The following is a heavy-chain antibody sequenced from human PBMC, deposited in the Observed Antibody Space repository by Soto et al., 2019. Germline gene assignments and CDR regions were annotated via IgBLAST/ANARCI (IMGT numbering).Heavy chain of an antibody. CDR1: GFTFTSSA. CDR2: IVVGSGNT. CDR3: AAEKGYNWNDGDY. J-gene: IGHJ4*02. V-gene: IGHV1-58*01. D-gene: IGHD1-1*01. Sequence: QMQLVQSGPEVKKPGTSVKVSCKASGFTFTSSAVQWVRQARGQRLEWIGWIVVGSGNTNYAQKFQERVTITRDMSTSTAYMELSSLRSEDTAVYYCAAEKGYNWNDGDYWGQGTLVTVSS.